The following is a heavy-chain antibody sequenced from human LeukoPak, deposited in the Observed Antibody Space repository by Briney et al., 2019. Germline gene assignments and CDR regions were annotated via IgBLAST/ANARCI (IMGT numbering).Heavy chain of an antibody. D-gene: IGHD1-26*01. Sequence: SETLSLTCTVSGGSISSYYWSWIRQPAGKGLEWIGRIYTSGNTNYNPSLKSRVTMSVDTSKKQFSLKLSSVTAADTAVCYCARSGSWHEYFQYWGQGTLVTVSS. V-gene: IGHV4-4*07. J-gene: IGHJ1*01. CDR1: GGSISSYY. CDR3: ARSGSWHEYFQY. CDR2: IYTSGNT.